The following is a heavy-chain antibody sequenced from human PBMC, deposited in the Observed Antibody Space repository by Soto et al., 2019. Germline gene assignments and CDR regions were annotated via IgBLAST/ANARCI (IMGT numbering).Heavy chain of an antibody. CDR2: IIPVFGTA. CDR1: GGTFSSSA. Sequence: QVQLVQSGAEVKKPGSSVKVSCKASGGTFSSSAISWVRQAPGQGLEWMGAIIPVFGTAHYAQKFQGRVTITADKPTSTAYMELSRLRSEDTAVYYCARERRERGKDGWGQGTTVTVSS. CDR3: ARERRERGKDG. J-gene: IGHJ6*02. D-gene: IGHD6-25*01. V-gene: IGHV1-69*06.